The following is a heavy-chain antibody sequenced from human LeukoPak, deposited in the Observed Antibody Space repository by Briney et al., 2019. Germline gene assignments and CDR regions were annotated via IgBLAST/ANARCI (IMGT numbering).Heavy chain of an antibody. CDR3: AGRVTGYSSGYVY. D-gene: IGHD5-18*01. V-gene: IGHV3-23*01. J-gene: IGHJ4*02. CDR2: ITGSGDGT. Sequence: PGGSLRLSCAASGFTFSSYAMSWVRQAPGKGLEWVSAITGSGDGTYYADSVKGRFTISRDNSKNTLSLQMNNLRAEDTAVYYCAGRVTGYSSGYVYWGQGTLVTVSS. CDR1: GFTFSSYA.